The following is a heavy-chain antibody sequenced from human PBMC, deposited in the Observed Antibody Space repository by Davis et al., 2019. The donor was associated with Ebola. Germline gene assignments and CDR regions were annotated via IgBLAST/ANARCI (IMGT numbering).Heavy chain of an antibody. J-gene: IGHJ4*02. CDR2: INHSGTT. D-gene: IGHD3-3*01. Sequence: LSCTVSGGSFSGYYWSWIRQPPGKGLEWIGEINHSGTTNYNPSLKSRVTISVDTSKNQFSLKLSSVTAADTAVYYCARAIKPTIFGVVTFDYWGQGTLVTVSS. CDR1: GGSFSGYY. CDR3: ARAIKPTIFGVVTFDY. V-gene: IGHV4-34*01.